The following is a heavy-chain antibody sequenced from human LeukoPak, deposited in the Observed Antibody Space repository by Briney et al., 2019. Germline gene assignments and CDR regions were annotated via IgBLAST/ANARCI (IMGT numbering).Heavy chain of an antibody. CDR1: GGSISSYY. D-gene: IGHD6-13*01. CDR3: ARMEAVAAAGTVKFDP. CDR2: IYTSGST. Sequence: SETLSLTCTVSGGSISSYYWSWIRQPAGKGLEWIGRIYTSGSTNYNPSLKSRVTMSVDTSKNQFSLKLSSVTAADTAVYYCARMEAVAAAGTVKFDPWGQGTLVTVSS. V-gene: IGHV4-4*07. J-gene: IGHJ5*02.